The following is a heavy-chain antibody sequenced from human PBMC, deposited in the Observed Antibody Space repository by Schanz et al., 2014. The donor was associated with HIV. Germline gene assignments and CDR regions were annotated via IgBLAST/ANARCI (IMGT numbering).Heavy chain of an antibody. CDR3: TTVKGYSSSWTTYYYYGMDV. D-gene: IGHD6-13*01. J-gene: IGHJ6*02. CDR2: IKSKTDGGTT. CDR1: GFTFSSYG. Sequence: LQVVESGGGVVQPGRSLRLSCAASGFTFSSYGIHWVRQAPGKGLEWVGRIKSKTDGGTTDYAAPVKGRFTISRDDSKNTLYLQMNSLKTEDTAVYYCTTVKGYSSSWTTYYYYGMDVWGQGTTVTVSS. V-gene: IGHV3-15*01.